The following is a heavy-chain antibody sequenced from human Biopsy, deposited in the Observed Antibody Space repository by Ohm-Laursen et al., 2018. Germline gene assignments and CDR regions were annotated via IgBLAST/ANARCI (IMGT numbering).Heavy chain of an antibody. CDR3: ARSRGSSGIATIYYYGMDV. CDR1: GFTLSSYS. J-gene: IGHJ6*02. CDR2: ISSSSDNI. Sequence: GSLRLSCAASGFTLSSYSMNWIRQTPGKGLEWVSTISSSSDNIYYVDSVKGRFTIPRDNAKNSLYLQMNSLRAEDTAVYYCARSRGSSGIATIYYYGMDVWGQGTTVTVSS. D-gene: IGHD3-10*01. V-gene: IGHV3-21*01.